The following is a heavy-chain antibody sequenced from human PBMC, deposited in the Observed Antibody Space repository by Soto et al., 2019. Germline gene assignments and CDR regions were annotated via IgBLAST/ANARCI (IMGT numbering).Heavy chain of an antibody. J-gene: IGHJ6*03. Sequence: SETLSLTCTVSGGSISSYYWSWIRQPPGKGLEWIGEINHSGSTNYNPSLKSRVTISVDTSKNQFSLKLSSVTAVDTAVYYCARGGPFVVVPAAKVGGYYYYYYMDVWGKGTTVTVSS. V-gene: IGHV4-34*01. D-gene: IGHD2-2*01. CDR2: INHSGST. CDR3: ARGGPFVVVPAAKVGGYYYYYYMDV. CDR1: GGSISSYY.